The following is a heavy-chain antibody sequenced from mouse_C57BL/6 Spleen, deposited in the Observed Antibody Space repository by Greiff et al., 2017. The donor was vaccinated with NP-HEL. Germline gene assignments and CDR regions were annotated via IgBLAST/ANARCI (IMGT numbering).Heavy chain of an antibody. J-gene: IGHJ1*03. Sequence: QVQLKESGPELVKPGASVKISCKASGYAFSSSWMNWVKQRPGKGLEWIGRIYPGDGDTNYNGKFKGKATLTADKSSSTAYMQLSSLTSEDSAVYFCARGGDYYWYFDVWGTGTTVTVSS. CDR3: ARGGDYYWYFDV. V-gene: IGHV1-82*01. D-gene: IGHD2-4*01. CDR1: GYAFSSSW. CDR2: IYPGDGDT.